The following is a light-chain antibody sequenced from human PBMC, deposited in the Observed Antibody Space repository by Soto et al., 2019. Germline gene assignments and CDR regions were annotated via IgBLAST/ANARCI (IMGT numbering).Light chain of an antibody. J-gene: IGKJ5*01. CDR3: QQYNNWIT. CDR2: GAA. Sequence: EIVLTQSPGALSLSPGERATLSCRASQSISGNYLAWHQQKPGQAPRLLIYGAATRATGIPARFSGSGSGTEFTLTISSLQSEDFAVYYCQQYNNWITFGQGTRLEIK. CDR1: QSISGN. V-gene: IGKV3-15*01.